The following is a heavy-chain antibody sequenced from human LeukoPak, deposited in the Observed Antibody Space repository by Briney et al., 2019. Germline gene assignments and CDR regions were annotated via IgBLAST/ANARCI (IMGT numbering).Heavy chain of an antibody. D-gene: IGHD4-17*01. CDR3: ASPFSYGDSDY. J-gene: IGHJ4*02. V-gene: IGHV3-30-3*01. CDR1: GFTFSSYA. CDR2: ISYDGSNK. Sequence: GGSLRLSCAASGFTFSSYAMHWIRQAPGKGLEWVAVISYDGSNKYYADSVKGRFTISRDNSKNTLYLQMNSLRAEDTAVYYCASPFSYGDSDYWGQGTLVTVSS.